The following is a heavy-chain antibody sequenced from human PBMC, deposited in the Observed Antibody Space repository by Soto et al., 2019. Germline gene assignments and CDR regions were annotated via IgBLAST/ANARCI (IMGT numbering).Heavy chain of an antibody. Sequence: ESLTMSYTCSGYSFTSYWISLVRQMPGKGLEWMGRIDPSDSYTNYSPSFQGHVTISADKSISTAYLQWSSLKASDTAMYYCARLSIAAGSLASPPPYGMDVWGQGTKVTVYS. J-gene: IGHJ6*02. V-gene: IGHV5-10-1*01. D-gene: IGHD6-6*01. CDR3: ARLSIAAGSLASPPPYGMDV. CDR1: GYSFTSYW. CDR2: IDPSDSYT.